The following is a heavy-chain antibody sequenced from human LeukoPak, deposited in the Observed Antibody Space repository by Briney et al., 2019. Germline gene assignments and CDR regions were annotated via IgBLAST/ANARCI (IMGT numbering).Heavy chain of an antibody. CDR2: IYHSGST. V-gene: IGHV4-4*02. Sequence: PSGTLSLTCAVSGGSISSSNWWSWVRQPPGKGLEWIGEIYHSGSTNYNPSLKSRVTISVDKSKNQFSLKLSSVTAADTAVYYCARAGRAVAGTGFDYWGQGTLVTVSS. CDR3: ARAGRAVAGTGFDY. CDR1: GGSISSSNW. J-gene: IGHJ4*02. D-gene: IGHD6-19*01.